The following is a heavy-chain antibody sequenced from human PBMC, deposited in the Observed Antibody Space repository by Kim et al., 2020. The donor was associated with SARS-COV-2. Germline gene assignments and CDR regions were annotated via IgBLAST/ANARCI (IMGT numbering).Heavy chain of an antibody. V-gene: IGHV3-15*01. CDR1: GFTFSNAW. D-gene: IGHD3-3*01. CDR2: IKSKTDGGTT. CDR3: TTELRFLEWLQYYYYMDV. J-gene: IGHJ6*03. Sequence: GGSLRLSCAASGFTFSNAWMSWVRQAPGKGLEWVGRIKSKTDGGTTDYAAPVKGRFTISRDDSKNTLYLQMNSLKTEDTAVYYCTTELRFLEWLQYYYYMDVWGKGTTVTVSS.